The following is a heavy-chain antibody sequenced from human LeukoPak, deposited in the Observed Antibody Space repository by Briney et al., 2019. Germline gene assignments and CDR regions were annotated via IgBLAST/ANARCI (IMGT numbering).Heavy chain of an antibody. D-gene: IGHD1-26*01. CDR1: GFTFSNYA. J-gene: IGHJ4*02. V-gene: IGHV3-23*01. CDR3: ARGKPVLPVGATEFDY. CDR2: IVGSGSNT. Sequence: PGASLRLSCAASGFTFSNYAMSWVRQAPGKGLEWVSAIVGSGSNTYYADSVKGRFTISRDNPKNTLYLQMNSLRAGDTAVYYCARGKPVLPVGATEFDYWGQGTLVTVSS.